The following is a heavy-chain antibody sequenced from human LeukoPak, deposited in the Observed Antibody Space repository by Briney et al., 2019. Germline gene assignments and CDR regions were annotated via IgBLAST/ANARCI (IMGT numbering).Heavy chain of an antibody. J-gene: IGHJ4*02. V-gene: IGHV1-2*06. CDR2: NNPNRGGT. D-gene: IGHD3-10*01. CDR3: ASGYYGSGSYYTLDEYYFDY. Sequence: GASVKVSYKASGYTFTDYEMHRERQTPEQRQERKTQNNPNRGGTNYAQKFQGRVTMTRDTSISTAYMELSRLRSDDTAVYYCASGYYGSGSYYTLDEYYFDYWGQGTLVTVSS. CDR1: GYTFTDYE.